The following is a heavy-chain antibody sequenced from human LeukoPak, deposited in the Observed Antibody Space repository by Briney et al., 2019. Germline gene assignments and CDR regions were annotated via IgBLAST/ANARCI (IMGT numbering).Heavy chain of an antibody. CDR3: ARDVQYSDSAFDI. Sequence: ASVKVSCKASGGTFSSYAISWVRQAPGQGLEWMGGIIPIFGTANYAQKFQGRVTITTDESTSTAYMELSSLRSDDTAVYYCARDVQYSDSAFDIWGQGTMVTVSS. J-gene: IGHJ3*02. CDR1: GGTFSSYA. CDR2: IIPIFGTA. D-gene: IGHD1-26*01. V-gene: IGHV1-69*05.